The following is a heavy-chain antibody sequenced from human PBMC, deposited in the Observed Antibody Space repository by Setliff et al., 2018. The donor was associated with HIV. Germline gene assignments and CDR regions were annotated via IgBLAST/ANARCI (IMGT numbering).Heavy chain of an antibody. V-gene: IGHV4-61*02. CDR1: GDSMTSGSYY. J-gene: IGHJ4*02. CDR2: MHTSGNT. CDR3: ARDQKGYSYGYFDS. D-gene: IGHD5-18*01. Sequence: SETLSLTCTVSGDSMTSGSYYWSWIRQPAGKGLEWIGRMHTSGNTNYNPSLKSRVTMSVDTSKNQFSLRLSSVTAADTAVYYCARDQKGYSYGYFDSWGQGTLVTVSS.